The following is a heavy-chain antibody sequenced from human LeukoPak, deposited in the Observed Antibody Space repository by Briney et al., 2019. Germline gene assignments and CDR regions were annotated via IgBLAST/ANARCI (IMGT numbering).Heavy chain of an antibody. CDR1: GCTFTNYG. D-gene: IGHD5-24*01. CDR2: ISGYQGRT. J-gene: IGHJ4*02. V-gene: IGHV1-18*01. Sequence: GSVKVSCKASGCTFTNYGITWVRQAPGQGLEWVGWISGYQGRTKYVQNFQGRVTITTDTSTSTAYMDLRSLISDDTAIYFCARSRLGTITAGPFKDWGQGPLFADSS. CDR3: ARSRLGTITAGPFKD.